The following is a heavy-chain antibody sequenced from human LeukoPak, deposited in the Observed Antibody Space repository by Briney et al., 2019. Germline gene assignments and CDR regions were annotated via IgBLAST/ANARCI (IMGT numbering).Heavy chain of an antibody. Sequence: GGSLRLSCAASGFTFSSYGMHWVRQAPGKGLEWVAVISYDGSNKYYADSVKGRFTISRDNSKNTLYLQMNSLRAEDTAVYYCAKDVGGSYKPYFDYWGQGTLVTVSS. V-gene: IGHV3-30*18. CDR2: ISYDGSNK. CDR1: GFTFSSYG. CDR3: AKDVGGSYKPYFDY. D-gene: IGHD1-26*01. J-gene: IGHJ4*02.